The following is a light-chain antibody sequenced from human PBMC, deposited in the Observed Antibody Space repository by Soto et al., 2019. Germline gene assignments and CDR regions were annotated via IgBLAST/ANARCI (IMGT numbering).Light chain of an antibody. Sequence: EIVLTQSPGTLSLSPGERATLSCRASQSVSSSYLAWYQQKPGQAPRLLIYGASSRATGIPDRFSGSGSGTDFTLTISRLDTEVFAVYYCWQYGSSPGTFGQESKLESK. CDR2: GAS. J-gene: IGKJ2*01. CDR1: QSVSSSY. V-gene: IGKV3-20*01. CDR3: WQYGSSPGT.